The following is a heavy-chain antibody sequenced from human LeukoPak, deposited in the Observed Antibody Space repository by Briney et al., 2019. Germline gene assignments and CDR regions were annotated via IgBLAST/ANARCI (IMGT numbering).Heavy chain of an antibody. D-gene: IGHD3-3*01. CDR1: GGSISSSSYY. J-gene: IGHJ4*02. Sequence: SETLPLTCTVSGGSISSSSYYWGWIRQPPGEGLEWIGSINYSGSTYYNLSLKSRVTISVDTSKNQFSLKLSSVTAADTAVYYCARLRSGRFLEEGGQGTLVTVSS. V-gene: IGHV4-39*01. CDR2: INYSGST. CDR3: ARLRSGRFLEE.